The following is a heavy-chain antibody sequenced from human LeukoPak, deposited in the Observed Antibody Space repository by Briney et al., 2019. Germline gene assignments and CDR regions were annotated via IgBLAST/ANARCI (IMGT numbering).Heavy chain of an antibody. CDR2: IYPGDSDT. CDR1: GYSFTSYW. V-gene: IGHV5-51*01. J-gene: IGHJ4*02. CDR3: ARRSQFRFLEWLPDY. Sequence: GESLKISCKGSGYSFTSYWIGWVRQMPGKGLEWMGIIYPGDSDTRYSPSFQGQVTISADKSISTAYLQWSSLKASDTAMYYCARRSQFRFLEWLPDYWGQGTLVTVSS. D-gene: IGHD3-3*01.